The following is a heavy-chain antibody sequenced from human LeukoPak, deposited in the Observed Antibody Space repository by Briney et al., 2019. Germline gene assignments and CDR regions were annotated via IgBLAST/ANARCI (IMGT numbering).Heavy chain of an antibody. D-gene: IGHD6-13*01. CDR1: GGSISGGSYY. J-gene: IGHJ4*02. CDR3: ARDYSSSWYGWDY. CDR2: IYTSGST. V-gene: IGHV4-61*02. Sequence: SETLSLTCTVSGGSISGGSYYWSWIRQPAGKGLEWIGRIYTSGSTNYNPSLKSRVTISVDTSKNQFSLKLSSVTAADTAVYYCARDYSSSWYGWDYWGQGTLVTVSS.